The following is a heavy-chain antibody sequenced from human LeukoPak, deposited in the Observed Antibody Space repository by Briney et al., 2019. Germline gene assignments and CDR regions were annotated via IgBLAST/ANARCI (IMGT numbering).Heavy chain of an antibody. J-gene: IGHJ5*02. D-gene: IGHD3-22*01. CDR3: VRLHDSSGYYLNWFDP. CDR2: FSYSGST. CDR1: GGSISSYF. Sequence: SETLSLTCTVSGGSISSYFWSWIRQPPGMGLEWIGYFSYSGSTDYNPSLKSRVTISVDTSKNQLSLKLSSVTAADTAVYYCVRLHDSSGYYLNWFDPWGQGTLVTVSS. V-gene: IGHV4-59*08.